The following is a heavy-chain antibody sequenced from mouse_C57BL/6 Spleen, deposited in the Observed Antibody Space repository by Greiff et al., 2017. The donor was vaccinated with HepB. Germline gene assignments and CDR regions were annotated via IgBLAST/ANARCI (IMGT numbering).Heavy chain of an antibody. CDR1: GYTFTSYW. V-gene: IGHV1-50*01. J-gene: IGHJ3*01. Sequence: VQLQQPGAELVKPGASVKLSCKASGYTFTSYWMQWVKQRPGQGLEWIGEIDPSDSYTNYNQKFKGKATLTVDTSSSTAYMQLSSLTSEDSAVYYCARRGLRETFAYWGQGTLVTVSA. CDR2: IDPSDSYT. D-gene: IGHD1-1*01. CDR3: ARRGLRETFAY.